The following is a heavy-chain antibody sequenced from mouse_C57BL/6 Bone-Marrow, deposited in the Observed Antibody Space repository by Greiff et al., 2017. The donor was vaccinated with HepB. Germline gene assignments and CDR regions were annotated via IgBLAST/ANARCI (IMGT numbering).Heavy chain of an antibody. CDR2: LSSGSSTI. CDR1: GFTFSDYG. V-gene: IGHV5-17*01. J-gene: IGHJ2*01. Sequence: EVHLVESGGGLVKPGGSLKLSCAASGFTFSDYGMHWVRQAPEKGLEWVAYLSSGSSTIYYADTVKGRFTISRDHAKNTLFLQMTSLRSEDTAMYYCARFQEDYWGQGTTLTVSS. CDR3: ARFQEDY.